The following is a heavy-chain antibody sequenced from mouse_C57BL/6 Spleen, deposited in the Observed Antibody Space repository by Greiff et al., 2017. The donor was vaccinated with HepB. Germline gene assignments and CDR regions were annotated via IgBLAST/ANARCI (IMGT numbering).Heavy chain of an antibody. D-gene: IGHD2-3*01. CDR3: ARTDGYFSWFAY. CDR1: GYTFTNYW. J-gene: IGHJ3*01. CDR2: IYPGGGYT. Sequence: QVQLQQSGAELVRPGTSVKMSCKASGYTFTNYWIGWAKQRPGNGLEWIGDIYPGGGYTNYNEKFKGKATLTADKSSSKAYMQFSSLTSEDSAIYYCARTDGYFSWFAYWGQGTLVTVSA. V-gene: IGHV1-63*01.